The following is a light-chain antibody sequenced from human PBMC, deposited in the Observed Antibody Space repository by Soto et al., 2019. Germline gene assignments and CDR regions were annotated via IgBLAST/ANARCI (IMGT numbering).Light chain of an antibody. V-gene: IGKV1-5*01. CDR2: DAS. Sequence: DIQMTQSPSTLSAYVGDRVTITCRASQSVTNWLAWYQQKPGKAPNLLIYDASRLQSGIPSRFSGSGSGTEFTLTISSLQPDDFATYYCQQYTTYPYTFGQGTKLEIQ. CDR3: QQYTTYPYT. CDR1: QSVTNW. J-gene: IGKJ2*01.